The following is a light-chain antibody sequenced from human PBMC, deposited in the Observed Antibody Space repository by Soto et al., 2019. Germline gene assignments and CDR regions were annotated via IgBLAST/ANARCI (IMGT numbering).Light chain of an antibody. CDR1: QSVSDF. CDR2: DAS. V-gene: IGKV3-11*01. J-gene: IGKJ4*01. CDR3: QQRNSWPLT. Sequence: EIVLTQSPATLSLAPGERATLACKASQSVSDFLAWYQQKPGQAPRVLIYDASNRAPGIPARFSASGSGTDFILTISSLEPEDFAVYYCQQRNSWPLTFGGGTKVDI.